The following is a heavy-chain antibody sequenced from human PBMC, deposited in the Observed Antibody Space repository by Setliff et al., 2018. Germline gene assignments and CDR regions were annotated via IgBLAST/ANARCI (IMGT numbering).Heavy chain of an antibody. D-gene: IGHD3-22*01. V-gene: IGHV4-59*01. J-gene: IGHJ2*01. Sequence: SETLSLTCTVSGGSIGSSFWNWIRQSPGKGLEWIGYKSNRGDTNSNPSLRSRLTMSVHTSKSQFSLNLTSVTAADTAVYFCARAVDSSGYFPYWYFDLWGRGALVTVS. CDR1: GGSIGSSF. CDR3: ARAVDSSGYFPYWYFDL. CDR2: KSNRGDT.